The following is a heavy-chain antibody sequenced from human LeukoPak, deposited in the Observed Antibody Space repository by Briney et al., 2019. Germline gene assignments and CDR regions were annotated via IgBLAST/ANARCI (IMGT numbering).Heavy chain of an antibody. V-gene: IGHV1-69*04. Sequence: ASVKVSCKASGGSFSRTAISWVRQAPGQGLEWMGRYIPILGIATYAQKFQGRVTITADRSTSTAYMELSSLRSEDTAVYYCARIQAVGVPVAIDAYYSYGMDVWGQGTAVTVSS. CDR2: YIPILGIA. D-gene: IGHD2-2*02. CDR3: ARIQAVGVPVAIDAYYSYGMDV. CDR1: GGSFSRTA. J-gene: IGHJ6*02.